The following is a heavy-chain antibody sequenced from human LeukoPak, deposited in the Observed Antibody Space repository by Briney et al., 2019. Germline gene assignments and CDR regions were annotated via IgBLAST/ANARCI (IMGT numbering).Heavy chain of an antibody. CDR3: ARDFSSWYERPHTGFDY. J-gene: IGHJ4*02. V-gene: IGHV1-69*13. D-gene: IGHD6-13*01. CDR2: IIPIFGTA. CDR1: GYTFTSYG. Sequence: SVKVSCKASGYTFTSYGISWVRQAPGQGLEWMGGIIPIFGTANYAQKFQGRVTITADESTSTAYMELSSLRSEDTAVYYCARDFSSWYERPHTGFDYWGQGTLVTVSS.